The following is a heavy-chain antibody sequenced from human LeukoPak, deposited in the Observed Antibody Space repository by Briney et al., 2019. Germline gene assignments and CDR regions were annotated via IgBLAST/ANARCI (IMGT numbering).Heavy chain of an antibody. Sequence: GGSLRLSCAASGFTFSSYAMHWVRQAPGKGLEWVAVISYDGSDKYYADSVKGRFTISRDNSKNTLYLQMNSLRAEDTAVYYCARDNWGFDYWGQGTLVTVSS. D-gene: IGHD7-27*01. J-gene: IGHJ4*02. CDR3: ARDNWGFDY. CDR2: ISYDGSDK. CDR1: GFTFSSYA. V-gene: IGHV3-30-3*01.